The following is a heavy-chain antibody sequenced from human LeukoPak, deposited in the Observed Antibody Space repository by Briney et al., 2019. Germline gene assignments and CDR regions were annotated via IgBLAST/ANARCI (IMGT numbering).Heavy chain of an antibody. CDR2: ISYDGSNK. J-gene: IGHJ4*02. Sequence: GRSLRLSCAAFGFTFSRYGMHWVRQAPGKGLEWVAVISYDGSNKYYADSVKGRFTISRDNSKNTLYLQMNSLRAEDTAVYYCARDRAAADIWGQGTLVTVSS. V-gene: IGHV3-30*03. CDR1: GFTFSRYG. CDR3: ARDRAAADI. D-gene: IGHD6-13*01.